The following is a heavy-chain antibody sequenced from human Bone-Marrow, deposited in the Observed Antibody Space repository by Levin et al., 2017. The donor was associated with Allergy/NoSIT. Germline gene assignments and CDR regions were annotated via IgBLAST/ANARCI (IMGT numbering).Heavy chain of an antibody. D-gene: IGHD4-17*01. Sequence: GESLKISCAASGFTFSSYGMHWVRQAPGKGLEWVAVIWYDGSNKYYADSVKGRFTISRDNSKNTLYLQMNSLRAEDTAVYYCARDGLDYGDYFVTDYWGQGTLVTVSS. V-gene: IGHV3-33*01. CDR3: ARDGLDYGDYFVTDY. CDR1: GFTFSSYG. CDR2: IWYDGSNK. J-gene: IGHJ4*02.